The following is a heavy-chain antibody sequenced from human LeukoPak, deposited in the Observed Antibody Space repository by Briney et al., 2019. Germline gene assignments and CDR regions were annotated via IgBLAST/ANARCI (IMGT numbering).Heavy chain of an antibody. J-gene: IGHJ4*02. CDR1: GYTFTGYY. D-gene: IGHD6-19*01. CDR3: AVANSVAVAGGALSY. CDR2: INPNSGGT. V-gene: IGHV1-2*02. Sequence: ASVKVSCMASGYTFTGYYMHWVRQAPGQGLEWMGWINPNSGGTNYAQKFQGRVTTTRDTSISTAYMELSRLRSDDTAVYYCAVANSVAVAGGALSYWGQGTLVTVSS.